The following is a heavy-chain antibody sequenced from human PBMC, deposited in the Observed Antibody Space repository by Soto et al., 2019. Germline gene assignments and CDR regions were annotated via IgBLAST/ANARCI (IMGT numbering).Heavy chain of an antibody. CDR3: ARGRVGATYYYYGMDV. CDR2: INHSGST. CDR1: GGPSIGYY. J-gene: IGHJ6*02. D-gene: IGHD1-26*01. Sequence: WDTLYLTCAVHGGPSIGYYWSWIRQPPGKGLEWIGEINHSGSTNYNPSLKSRVTISVDTSKNQFTLKLSSVTAADTAVYYCARGRVGATYYYYGMDVWGQGTTVT. V-gene: IGHV4-34*01.